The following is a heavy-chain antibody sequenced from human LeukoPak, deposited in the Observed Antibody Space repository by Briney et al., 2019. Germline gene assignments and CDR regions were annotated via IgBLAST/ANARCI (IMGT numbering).Heavy chain of an antibody. J-gene: IGHJ4*02. CDR3: ARAYDFWSGYLY. V-gene: IGHV1-8*01. Sequence: ASVKVSCKASGYTFTSYDINWVRQATGQGLEWMGWMNPNSGNTGYAQKFQGRVTMTRNTSISTAYVELSSLRSEDTAVYYCARAYDFWSGYLYWGQGTLVTVSS. CDR1: GYTFTSYD. D-gene: IGHD3-3*01. CDR2: MNPNSGNT.